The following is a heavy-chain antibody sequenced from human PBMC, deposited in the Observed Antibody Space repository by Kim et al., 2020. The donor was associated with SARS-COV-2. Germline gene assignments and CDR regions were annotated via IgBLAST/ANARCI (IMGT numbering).Heavy chain of an antibody. CDR3: ARRQSTSGWYYFDY. CDR2: ISSGGTTT. Sequence: GGSLRLSCAASGFTLSGHWMHWVRQAPGKGLLWVSRISSGGTTTSYGDSVKGRFTISRDNAQNTLYLQMNSLTAEDTAVYYCARRQSTSGWYYFDYWGQGTLVTVSS. CDR1: GFTLSGHW. V-gene: IGHV3-74*01. J-gene: IGHJ4*02. D-gene: IGHD6-19*01.